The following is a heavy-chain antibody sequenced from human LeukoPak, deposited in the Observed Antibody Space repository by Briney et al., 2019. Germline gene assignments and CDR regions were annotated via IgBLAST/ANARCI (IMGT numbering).Heavy chain of an antibody. J-gene: IGHJ4*02. D-gene: IGHD1-26*01. Sequence: GGSLRLSCAASGFTFSTYSMNWVRQAPGKGLEWVSYISSDSKTIYYADSVKGRFTISRDNAKNSLYLQMNSLRVEDTAVYYCARDASGSSIGLIDFWGQGTLVTVSS. CDR3: ARDASGSSIGLIDF. CDR1: GFTFSTYS. CDR2: ISSDSKTI. V-gene: IGHV3-48*01.